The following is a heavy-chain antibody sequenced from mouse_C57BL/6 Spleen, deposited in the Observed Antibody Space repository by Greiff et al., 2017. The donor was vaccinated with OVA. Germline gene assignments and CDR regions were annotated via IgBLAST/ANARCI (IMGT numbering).Heavy chain of an antibody. D-gene: IGHD1-1*01. Sequence: QVQLQQPGAELVMPGASVKLSCKASGYTFTSYWMHWVKQRPGQGLEWIGEIDPSDSYTNYNQKFKGKSTLTVDKSSSTAYMQLSSLTSEDSAVYYCARRNYGSSSYWYFDVWGTGTTVTVSS. CDR1: GYTFTSYW. J-gene: IGHJ1*03. V-gene: IGHV1-69*01. CDR2: IDPSDSYT. CDR3: ARRNYGSSSYWYFDV.